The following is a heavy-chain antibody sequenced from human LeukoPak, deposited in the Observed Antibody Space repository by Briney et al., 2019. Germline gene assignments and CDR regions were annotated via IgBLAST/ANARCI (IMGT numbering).Heavy chain of an antibody. J-gene: IGHJ4*02. CDR1: AFTFSTYA. Sequence: GGSLRLSCAACAFTFSTYAMHWVRQPPGKGLEWVAVIWFDGGDEYYADSVKGRFTISRDNSKNTLYLQMNSLRADDTAVYYCAREFYCSRTSCYAPSFDNWGQGTLVTVSS. CDR3: AREFYCSRTSCYAPSFDN. D-gene: IGHD2-2*01. CDR2: IWFDGGDE. V-gene: IGHV3-33*01.